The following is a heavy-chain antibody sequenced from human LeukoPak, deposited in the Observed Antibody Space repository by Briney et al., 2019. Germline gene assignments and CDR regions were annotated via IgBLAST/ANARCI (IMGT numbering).Heavy chain of an antibody. CDR1: GGSISSYY. D-gene: IGHD3-10*01. CDR3: ARRLVRGNYYYGVDV. J-gene: IGHJ6*02. CDR2: IYYSGST. Sequence: NPSETLSLTCTVSGGSISSYYWSWIRQPPGKGLEWIGYIYYSGSTNYNPSLKSRVTISVDTSKNQFSLKLSSVTAADTAVYYCARRLVRGNYYYGVDVWAKGPRSPSP. V-gene: IGHV4-59*08.